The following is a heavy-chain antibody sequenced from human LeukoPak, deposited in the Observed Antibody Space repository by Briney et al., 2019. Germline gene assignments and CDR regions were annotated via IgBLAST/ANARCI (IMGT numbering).Heavy chain of an antibody. V-gene: IGHV3-72*01. CDR3: TRLVGAND. CDR2: IRNKANSYTT. J-gene: IGHJ4*02. CDR1: GFTFSDHA. D-gene: IGHD1-26*01. Sequence: GGSLRLSCAASGFTFSDHAMDWIRQAPGKGLEWVGRIRNKANSYTTEYAASVQGRFTVSRDDSKNSLYLQMNSMKTEDTAVYYCTRLVGANDWGQGTLVTVSS.